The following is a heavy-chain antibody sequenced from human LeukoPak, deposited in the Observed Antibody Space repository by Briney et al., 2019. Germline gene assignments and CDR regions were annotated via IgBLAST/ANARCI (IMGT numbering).Heavy chain of an antibody. CDR3: ARGPRYSGSSGTLDY. CDR1: GDSVSSNSAA. J-gene: IGHJ4*02. D-gene: IGHD1-26*01. Sequence: SQTISLTCAISGDSVSSNSAAWNWIRQSPSRGLEWLGRTYYRSKWYNDYAVSVKSRITINPDTSKNQFSLQLNSVTPEDTAVYYCARGPRYSGSSGTLDYWGQGTLVTVSS. V-gene: IGHV6-1*01. CDR2: TYYRSKWYN.